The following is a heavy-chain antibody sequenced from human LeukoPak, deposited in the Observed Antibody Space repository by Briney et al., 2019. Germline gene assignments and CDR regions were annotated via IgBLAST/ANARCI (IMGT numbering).Heavy chain of an antibody. CDR3: AKLTSYGHNFDY. CDR2: ISGSGGST. D-gene: IGHD5-18*01. CDR1: GFTFSSYA. J-gene: IGHJ4*02. V-gene: IGHV3-23*01. Sequence: PGGSLRLSCAASGFTFSSYAMSWVRQAPGKGLEWVSAISGSGGSTYYADSVKGRFTISRDNSKSTLYLQMNSLRAEDTAVYYCAKLTSYGHNFDYWGQGTLVTVSS.